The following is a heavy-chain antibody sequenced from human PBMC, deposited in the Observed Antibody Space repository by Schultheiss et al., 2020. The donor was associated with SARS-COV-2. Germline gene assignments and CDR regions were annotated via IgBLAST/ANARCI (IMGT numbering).Heavy chain of an antibody. CDR3: TTGPAACDY. D-gene: IGHD2-2*01. CDR2: ISYDGSNK. J-gene: IGHJ4*02. CDR1: GFTFSSYA. Sequence: GGSLRLSCAASGFTFSSYAMHWVRQAPGKGLEWVAVISYDGSNKYYADSVKGRFTISRDNSKNTLYLQMNSLRAEDTAVYYCTTGPAACDYWGQGTLVTVSS. V-gene: IGHV3-30-3*01.